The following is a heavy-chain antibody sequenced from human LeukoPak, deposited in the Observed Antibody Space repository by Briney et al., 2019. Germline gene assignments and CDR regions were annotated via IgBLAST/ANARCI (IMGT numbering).Heavy chain of an antibody. V-gene: IGHV3-66*02. CDR1: GFTVSSNY. CDR2: IYSGGST. J-gene: IGHJ4*02. Sequence: GGSLRLSCAASGFTVSSNYMSWVRQAPGKGLEWVSVIYSGGSTYYADSVEGRFTISRDNSKDTLYLQMNSLRAEDTAVYYCARDRYSSGEFNYWGQGTLVTVSS. CDR3: ARDRYSSGEFNY. D-gene: IGHD6-19*01.